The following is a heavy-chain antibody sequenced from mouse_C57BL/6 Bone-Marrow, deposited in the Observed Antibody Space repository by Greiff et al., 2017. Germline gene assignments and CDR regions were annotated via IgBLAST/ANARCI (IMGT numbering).Heavy chain of an antibody. CDR1: GFSLSTFGMG. V-gene: IGHV8-8*01. D-gene: IGHD2-1*01. Sequence: QVTLKESGPGILQPSQTLSLTCSFSGFSLSTFGMGVGWIRQPSGKGLEWLAHIWWDDDKYYNPALKSRLTISKDTSKDQVFLKIANVDTADTATDCGARILSYGNFTPDWYFDVWGTGTTVTVSS. CDR2: IWWDDDK. CDR3: ARILSYGNFTPDWYFDV. J-gene: IGHJ1*03.